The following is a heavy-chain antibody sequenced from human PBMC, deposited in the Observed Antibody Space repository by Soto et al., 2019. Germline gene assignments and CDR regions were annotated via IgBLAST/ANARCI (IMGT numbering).Heavy chain of an antibody. CDR2: IIPIFGTA. Sequence: QVQLVQSGAEVKKPGSSVKVSCKASGGTFSSYAISWVRQAPGQGLEWMGGIIPIFGTANYAQKFQGRVTITADEATSTAYMELSSLRSEDTAVYYWAREVSIAARAGYYYYGMDVWGQGTTGTVSS. CDR3: AREVSIAARAGYYYYGMDV. CDR1: GGTFSSYA. V-gene: IGHV1-69*01. D-gene: IGHD6-6*01. J-gene: IGHJ6*02.